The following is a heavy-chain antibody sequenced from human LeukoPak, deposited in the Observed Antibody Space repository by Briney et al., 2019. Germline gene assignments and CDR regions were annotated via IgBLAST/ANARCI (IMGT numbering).Heavy chain of an antibody. CDR3: ARAGRWGYYYYYMDV. V-gene: IGHV4-39*07. Sequence: SETLSLTCTVSGGSISSSSYYWGWIRQPPGKGLEWIGSIYYSGSTYYNPSLKSRVTISVDTSKNQFSLKMSSVTAADTAVYYCARAGRWGYYYYYMDVWGKGTTVTISS. D-gene: IGHD1-26*01. CDR1: GGSISSSSYY. J-gene: IGHJ6*03. CDR2: IYYSGST.